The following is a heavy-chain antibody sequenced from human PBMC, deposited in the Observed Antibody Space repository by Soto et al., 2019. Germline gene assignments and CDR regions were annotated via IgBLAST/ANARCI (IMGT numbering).Heavy chain of an antibody. Sequence: QVQLVQSGAEVKKPGSSVKVSCKASGGTFSSYTISWVRQAPGQGLEWMGRIIPILGIANYAQKFQGRVTIPADKSTSTAYMELSSLRSGDTAVYYCARGGGEYCSSTSCYLGSWGQGTLVTVSS. CDR2: IIPILGIA. V-gene: IGHV1-69*02. D-gene: IGHD2-2*01. CDR1: GGTFSSYT. J-gene: IGHJ5*02. CDR3: ARGGGEYCSSTSCYLGS.